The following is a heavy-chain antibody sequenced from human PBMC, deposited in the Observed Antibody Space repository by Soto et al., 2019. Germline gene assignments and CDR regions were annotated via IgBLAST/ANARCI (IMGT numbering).Heavy chain of an antibody. CDR2: IYYSGST. Sequence: PSETLSLTCTVSGGSISSYYWSWFRQPPGKGLEWIGYIYYSGSTNYNPSLKSRVTISVDTSKNQFSLKLSSVTAADTAVYYCAGDSIVFRFFVWLLSPFSDYYYYYYGIEVWGQGNTVTVSS. J-gene: IGHJ6*01. V-gene: IGHV4-59*01. CDR3: AGDSIVFRFFVWLLSPFSDYYYYYYGIEV. CDR1: GGSISSYY. D-gene: IGHD3-9*01.